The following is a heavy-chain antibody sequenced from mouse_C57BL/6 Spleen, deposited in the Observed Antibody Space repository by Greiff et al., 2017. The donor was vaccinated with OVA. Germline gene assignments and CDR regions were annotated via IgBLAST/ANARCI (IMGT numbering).Heavy chain of an antibody. CDR2: IDPENGDT. CDR3: TRQATFAMDY. J-gene: IGHJ4*01. D-gene: IGHD3-2*02. Sequence: EVQLQQSGAELVRPGASVKLSCTASGFNIKDDYMHWVKQRPEQGLEWIGWIDPENGDTEYASKFQGKATITADTSSNTAYLQLSSLTSEDTSVYYCTRQATFAMDYWGQGTSVTVSS. CDR1: GFNIKDDY. V-gene: IGHV14-4*01.